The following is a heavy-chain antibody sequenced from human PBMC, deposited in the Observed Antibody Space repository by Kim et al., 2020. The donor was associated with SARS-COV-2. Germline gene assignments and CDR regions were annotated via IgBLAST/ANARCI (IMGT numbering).Heavy chain of an antibody. Sequence: PSLKSRVTISVDTSKNQFSLKLSSVTAADTAVYYCARYVAARPVSYFDYWGQGTLVTVSS. D-gene: IGHD6-6*01. CDR3: ARYVAARPVSYFDY. J-gene: IGHJ4*02. V-gene: IGHV4-59*01.